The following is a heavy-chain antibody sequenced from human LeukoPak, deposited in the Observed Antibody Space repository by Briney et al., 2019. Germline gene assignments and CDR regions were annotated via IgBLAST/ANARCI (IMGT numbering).Heavy chain of an antibody. CDR1: GFTFSSYA. CDR3: ARLPPPPIDY. D-gene: IGHD5-18*01. Sequence: GRSLRLSCAAPGFTFSSYAMHWVRQAPGKGLEWVAVISYDGSNKYYADSVKGRFTISRDNSKNTLYLQMNSLRAEDTAVYYCARLPPPPIDYWGQGTLVTVSS. J-gene: IGHJ4*02. V-gene: IGHV3-30-3*01. CDR2: ISYDGSNK.